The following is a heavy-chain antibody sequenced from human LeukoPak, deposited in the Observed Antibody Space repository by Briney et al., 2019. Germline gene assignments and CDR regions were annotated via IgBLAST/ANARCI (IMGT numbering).Heavy chain of an antibody. Sequence: GESLTFSCKASGYSYTNFMISWARQMPGKGLEWMGRIDPSDSYTKYSPSFEGHVTISVNKSISAAFLQWHSLKASDSAMYYCATGASKVTTHFANYWGDSTQFSVSS. D-gene: IGHD4-17*01. CDR1: GYSYTNFM. CDR3: ATGASKVTTHFANY. V-gene: IGHV5-10-1*01. CDR2: IDPSDSYT. J-gene: IGHJ4*01.